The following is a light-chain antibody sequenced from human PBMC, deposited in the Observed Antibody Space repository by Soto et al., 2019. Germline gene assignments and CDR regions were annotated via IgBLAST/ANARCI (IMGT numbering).Light chain of an antibody. J-gene: IGKJ3*01. CDR2: GAS. V-gene: IGKV3-20*01. Sequence: EIVLTQSPGTLSLSPGERATLSCRASQSVSSSYLAWYQQKPGQAPRLLIFGASYRATGIPDRFSGSGSGTDFTLTISRLEPEDFAVYYCQQYGSSPPDFTFGAGTKVDIK. CDR3: QQYGSSPPDFT. CDR1: QSVSSSY.